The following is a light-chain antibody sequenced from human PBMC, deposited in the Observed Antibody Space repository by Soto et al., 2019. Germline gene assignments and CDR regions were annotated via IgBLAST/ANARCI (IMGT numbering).Light chain of an antibody. V-gene: IGKV4-1*01. CDR3: QQYYSTPTWT. Sequence: DIGMTQSPDSLAVSLGERATINCKSSQSVLYSSNNKNYLSWYQQKPGQPPKLLIYWASTRESGVPDRFSGSGSGRDFTITLSSLQAEAGAVYSCQQYYSTPTWTFGQGTKVEIK. CDR1: QSVLYSSNNKNY. CDR2: WAS. J-gene: IGKJ1*01.